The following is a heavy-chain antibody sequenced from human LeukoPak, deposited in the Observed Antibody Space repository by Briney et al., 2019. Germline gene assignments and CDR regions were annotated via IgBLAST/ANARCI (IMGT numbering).Heavy chain of an antibody. J-gene: IGHJ4*02. D-gene: IGHD3-10*01. V-gene: IGHV3-21*04. CDR3: AKVRGGNFDY. Sequence: GGSLRLSCAASGLTFSGYSMNWVRQAPGKGLEWVSSITSSSSYIYYADSVKGRFTISRDNSKNTLYLQMNSLRAEDTAVYYCAKVRGGNFDYWGQGTLVTVSS. CDR1: GLTFSGYS. CDR2: ITSSSSYI.